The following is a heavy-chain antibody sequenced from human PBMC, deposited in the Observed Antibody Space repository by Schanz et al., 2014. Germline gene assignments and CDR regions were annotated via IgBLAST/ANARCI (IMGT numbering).Heavy chain of an antibody. V-gene: IGHV1-24*01. CDR2: FDPKKGEA. J-gene: IGHJ4*02. D-gene: IGHD2-21*01. CDR3: ATGPHIVVAFDY. Sequence: QVQLVQSGAEVKKPGASVKVSCKGSGSIFSKLLMHWVRQGPAKGLEWMGGFDPKKGEAIYAQKFQGRVTMTEDTSTGTAYMELRSLTSEDTAVYYCATGPHIVVAFDYWGQGTLVTVSS. CDR1: GSIFSKLL.